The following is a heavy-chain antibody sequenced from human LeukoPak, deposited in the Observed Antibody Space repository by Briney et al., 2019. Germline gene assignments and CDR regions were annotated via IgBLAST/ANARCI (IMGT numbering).Heavy chain of an antibody. J-gene: IGHJ6*02. V-gene: IGHV4-34*01. Sequence: PSETLSLTCAVYGGSFSGYYWSWIRQPPGKGLEWIGEINHSGSTNYNPSLKSRVTISVDTSKNQFSLKLSSVTAADTAVYYCASSSRPYGMDVWGQGTTVTVSS. CDR1: GGSFSGYY. CDR3: ASSSRPYGMDV. CDR2: INHSGST.